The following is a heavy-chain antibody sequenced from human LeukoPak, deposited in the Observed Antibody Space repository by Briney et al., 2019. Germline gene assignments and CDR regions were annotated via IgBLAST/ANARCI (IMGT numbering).Heavy chain of an antibody. J-gene: IGHJ4*02. CDR1: GYTFTGYC. CDR2: INPNSGGI. D-gene: IGHD1-26*01. V-gene: IGHV1-2*02. Sequence: ASVKVSCKASGYTFTGYCMHWVRQAPGQGLEWMGWINPNSGGINYAQKFQGRVTMTRDTSISTAYMELSRLRSDDTAVYYCAREPIVGATDFDYWGQGTLVTVSS. CDR3: AREPIVGATDFDY.